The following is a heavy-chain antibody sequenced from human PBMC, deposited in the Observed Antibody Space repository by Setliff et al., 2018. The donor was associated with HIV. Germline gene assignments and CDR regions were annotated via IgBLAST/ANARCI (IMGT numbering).Heavy chain of an antibody. CDR2: IVVGRGNT. V-gene: IGHV1-58*01. D-gene: IGHD3-10*01. CDR3: ARDERGSYEYYGSGSSH. CDR1: GFTFTDSA. Sequence: GASVKVSCKASGFTFTDSAVQWVRQTRGQRLEWIGWIVVGRGNTNYAQQFQGRVTITRDMSTSTAYMELSSLRSEDTAVYYCARDERGSYEYYGSGSSHWGQGTLVTVSS. J-gene: IGHJ4*02.